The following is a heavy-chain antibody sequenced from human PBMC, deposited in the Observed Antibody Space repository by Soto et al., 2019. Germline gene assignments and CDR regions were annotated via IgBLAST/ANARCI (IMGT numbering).Heavy chain of an antibody. Sequence: GESLKISCKGSGYSFTSYWIGWVRQMSGKGLEWMGIIYPGDSDTRYSPSFQGQVTISADKSISTAYLQWSSLKASDTAMYYCARTLRGYSYGAYYYGMDVWGQGTTVTVSS. J-gene: IGHJ6*02. V-gene: IGHV5-51*01. CDR3: ARTLRGYSYGAYYYGMDV. D-gene: IGHD5-18*01. CDR2: IYPGDSDT. CDR1: GYSFTSYW.